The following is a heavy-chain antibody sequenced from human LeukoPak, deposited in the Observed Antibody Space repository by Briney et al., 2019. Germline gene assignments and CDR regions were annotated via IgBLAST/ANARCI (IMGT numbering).Heavy chain of an antibody. D-gene: IGHD6-13*01. J-gene: IGHJ4*02. CDR2: IKEDGGET. V-gene: IGHV3-7*01. Sequence: GGSLRLSCAASGFSFSYYRMAWVRQAPGKGLEWVANIKEDGGETYYVDSVKGRFTISRDNARNSVYLQMNSLRADDTAIYYCARDLGIAAAGTVGYFDYWGQGTLVTVSS. CDR3: ARDLGIAAAGTVGYFDY. CDR1: GFSFSYYR.